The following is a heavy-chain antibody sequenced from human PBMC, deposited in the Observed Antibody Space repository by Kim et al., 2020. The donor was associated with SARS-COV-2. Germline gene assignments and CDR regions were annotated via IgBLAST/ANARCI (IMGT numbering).Heavy chain of an antibody. CDR3: ARLWNYYDSSGYGYYFDY. V-gene: IGHV5-51*01. J-gene: IGHJ4*02. Sequence: GESLKISCKGSGYSFTSYWIGWVRQMPGKGLAWMGIIYPGDSDTRYSPSFQGQVTISADKSISTAYLQWSSLKASDTAMYYCARLWNYYDSSGYGYYFDYWGQGTLVTVSS. D-gene: IGHD3-22*01. CDR2: IYPGDSDT. CDR1: GYSFTSYW.